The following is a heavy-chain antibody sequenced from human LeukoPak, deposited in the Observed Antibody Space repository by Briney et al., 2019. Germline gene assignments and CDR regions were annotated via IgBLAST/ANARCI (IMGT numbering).Heavy chain of an antibody. V-gene: IGHV4-61*02. Sequence: SETLSLTCTVSGGSIGSGSYYWSWIRQPAGKGLEWIGRIYTSGSTNYNPSLKSRVTISVDTSKNQFSLKLSSVTAADTAVYYCARGGVVVPEQYFQHWGQGTLVTVSS. J-gene: IGHJ1*01. CDR3: ARGGVVVPEQYFQH. D-gene: IGHD2-2*01. CDR1: GGSIGSGSYY. CDR2: IYTSGST.